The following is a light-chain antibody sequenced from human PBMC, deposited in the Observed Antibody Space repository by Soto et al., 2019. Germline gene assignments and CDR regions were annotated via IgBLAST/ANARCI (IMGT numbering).Light chain of an antibody. CDR1: QSVSSSY. CDR2: GAS. J-gene: IGKJ4*01. Sequence: EIVLTQSPGTLSLSPGERATLSCRASQSVSSSYLAWYQQKPGQAPRLLIYGASSRATGIPDRFSGSGSGTDFTLTISRLEPEDLAVYYCQQYGSSFGGGNKVEIK. CDR3: QQYGSS. V-gene: IGKV3-20*01.